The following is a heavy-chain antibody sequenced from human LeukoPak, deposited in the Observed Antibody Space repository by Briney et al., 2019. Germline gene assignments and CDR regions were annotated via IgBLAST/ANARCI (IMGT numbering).Heavy chain of an antibody. J-gene: IGHJ5*01. D-gene: IGHD3-10*01. V-gene: IGHV4-39*02. CDR3: ARRVGFYGSGSLNYFDP. CDR1: GGSIDSSSYY. CDR2: IFRTGST. Sequence: SETLSLTCAVSGGSIDSSSYYWDWIRQPPGKGLEWIGSIFRTGSTYYSASLKSRVSISVDTSKNHIALKLTSVTAADTAVYFCARRVGFYGSGSLNYFDPWGQGILVSVS.